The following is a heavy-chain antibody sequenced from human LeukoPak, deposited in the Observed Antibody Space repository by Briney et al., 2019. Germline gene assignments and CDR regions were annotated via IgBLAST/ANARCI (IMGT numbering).Heavy chain of an antibody. CDR3: ARGSAIDGSSSSASSPGGPGY. Sequence: ASVKVSCMASGYTFTNYYMYWVRQAPGQGLEWMGWINPYSGGTKYAQKFQGRVTMTRDTSISTAYMDLSRLESDDTAVYYCARGSAIDGSSSSASSPGGPGYWGQGTLVTVSS. CDR1: GYTFTNYY. D-gene: IGHD6-6*01. J-gene: IGHJ4*02. CDR2: INPYSGGT. V-gene: IGHV1-2*02.